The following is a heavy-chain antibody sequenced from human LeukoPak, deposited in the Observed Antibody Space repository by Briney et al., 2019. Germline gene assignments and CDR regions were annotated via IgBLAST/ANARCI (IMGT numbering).Heavy chain of an antibody. V-gene: IGHV3-74*01. D-gene: IGHD6-25*01. J-gene: IGHJ5*02. CDR3: ARPIAASGRNCFDP. CDR2: INRDGSSK. CDR1: GFTFSAYW. Sequence: GGSLRLSCAASGFTFSAYWMSWVRQAPGKGLVWVSRINRDGSSKNYADSVKGRFTISRDHANKTVYLQMNSLRVEDTAVYYCARPIAASGRNCFDPWGQGTLVTVSS.